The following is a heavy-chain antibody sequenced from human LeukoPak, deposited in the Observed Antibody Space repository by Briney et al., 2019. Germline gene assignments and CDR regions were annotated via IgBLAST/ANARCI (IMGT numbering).Heavy chain of an antibody. J-gene: IGHJ6*02. CDR3: ARGSYGMDV. Sequence: SETLSLTCTVSGGSISSYYWSWIRQPAGEGLEWIGRVHISGRTNYNPSLKSRVTMSVDTSQIQFSLQLSSVTTADTAVYYCARGSYGMDVWGQGTTVTVSS. V-gene: IGHV4-4*07. CDR2: VHISGRT. CDR1: GGSISSYY.